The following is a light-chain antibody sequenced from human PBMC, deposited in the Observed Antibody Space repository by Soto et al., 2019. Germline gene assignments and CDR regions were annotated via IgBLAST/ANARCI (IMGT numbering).Light chain of an antibody. Sequence: QSVLTQPPSASGTPGQSVTMSCSGSSSNIGGSSVNLYQHLPGTAPELLIYTNSRRPSGVPDRFSGSKSGTSASLTISGPQSEDEAFYYCAAWDYSLSAYVFGTGTKVTVL. CDR2: TNS. J-gene: IGLJ1*01. CDR3: AAWDYSLSAYV. V-gene: IGLV1-44*01. CDR1: SSNIGGSS.